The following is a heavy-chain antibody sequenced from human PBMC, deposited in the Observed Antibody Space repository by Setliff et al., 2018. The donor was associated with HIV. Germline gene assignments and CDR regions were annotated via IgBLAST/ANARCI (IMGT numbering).Heavy chain of an antibody. CDR2: IYTSGST. V-gene: IGHV4-4*09. J-gene: IGHJ5*02. CDR1: GGSISISD. CDR3: ARRIDNSGTFPDKNWLDP. Sequence: SETLSLTCTVSGGSISISDWSWIRQPPGKGLEWIGCIYTSGSTNYNPSLKSRVTMSVDTSKNQFSLRLTSVTAADTAVYYCARRIDNSGTFPDKNWLDPWGQGSPVTVSS. D-gene: IGHD3-10*01.